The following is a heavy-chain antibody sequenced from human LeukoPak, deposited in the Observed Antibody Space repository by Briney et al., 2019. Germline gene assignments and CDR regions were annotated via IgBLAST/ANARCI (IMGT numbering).Heavy chain of an antibody. CDR2: ISGSGGST. V-gene: IGHV3-23*01. CDR1: GFTFSSYA. J-gene: IGHJ4*02. CDR3: ARAGCSSTSCYAGIDY. Sequence: PGGSLRLSCAASGFTFSSYAMSWVRQAPGEGLEWVSAISGSGGSTYYADSVKGRFTISRDNSKNTLYLQMNSLRAEDTAVYYCARAGCSSTSCYAGIDYWGQGTLVTVSS. D-gene: IGHD2-2*01.